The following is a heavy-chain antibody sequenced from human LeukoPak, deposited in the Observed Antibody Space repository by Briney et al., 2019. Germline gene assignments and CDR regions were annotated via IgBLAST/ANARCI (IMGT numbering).Heavy chain of an antibody. CDR2: INHSGST. V-gene: IGHV4-34*01. Sequence: SETLSLTCAVYGGSFSGYYWSWIRQPPGKGLEWIGEINHSGSTNYNPSLKGRVTISVDTSKNQFSLKLSSVTAADTAVYYCASPSGYCTNGVCSIPPDYWGQGTLVTVSS. D-gene: IGHD2-8*01. CDR3: ASPSGYCTNGVCSIPPDY. CDR1: GGSFSGYY. J-gene: IGHJ4*02.